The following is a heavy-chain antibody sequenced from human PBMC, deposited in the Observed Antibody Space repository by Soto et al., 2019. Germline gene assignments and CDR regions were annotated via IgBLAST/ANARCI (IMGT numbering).Heavy chain of an antibody. Sequence: SETLSLTCTVSGGSIISYYWSWILQPPGKGLEWIGYIYYSGSTNYNPSLKSRVTISVDTSKNQFSLKLSSVTAANTAVYYCASSTTYYDILTISIWGQGTLVTVSS. D-gene: IGHD3-9*01. CDR2: IYYSGST. CDR3: ASSTTYYDILTISI. J-gene: IGHJ4*02. CDR1: GGSIISYY. V-gene: IGHV4-59*08.